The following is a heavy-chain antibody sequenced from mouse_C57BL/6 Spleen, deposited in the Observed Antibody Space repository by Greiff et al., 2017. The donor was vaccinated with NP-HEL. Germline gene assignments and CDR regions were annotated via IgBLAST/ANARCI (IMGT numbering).Heavy chain of an antibody. Sequence: EVQLQQSGPELVKPGDSVKISCKASGYSFTGYFMNWVMQSHGKSLEWIGRINPYNGDTFYNQKFKGKATLTVDKSSSTAHMELRSLTSEDSAGYYWAIITTVVDWYFEVWGTGTTVTVSS. CDR1: GYSFTGYF. V-gene: IGHV1-20*01. J-gene: IGHJ1*03. CDR3: AIITTVVDWYFEV. D-gene: IGHD1-1*01. CDR2: INPYNGDT.